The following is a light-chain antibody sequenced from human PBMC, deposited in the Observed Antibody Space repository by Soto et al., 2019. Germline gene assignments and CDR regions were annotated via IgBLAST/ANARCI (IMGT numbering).Light chain of an antibody. J-gene: IGLJ3*02. Sequence: QSVLTQPASVSGSPGQSITISCTGTSGDVGAYNYVSWYQQHPGKAPKLMIYDVSNRPSGVSNRFSGSKSGNTASLTISGLQAEDEADYYCGSYTSSSTLGVFGGGTKLTVL. CDR2: DVS. V-gene: IGLV2-14*01. CDR1: SGDVGAYNY. CDR3: GSYTSSSTLGV.